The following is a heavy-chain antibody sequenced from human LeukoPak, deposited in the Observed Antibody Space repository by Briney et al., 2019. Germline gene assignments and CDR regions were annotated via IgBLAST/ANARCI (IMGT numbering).Heavy chain of an antibody. CDR1: GGSFSGYY. Sequence: SETLSLTCAVYGGSFSGYYWSWIRQPPGKGLEWIGEINHSGSTNYNPSLKSRVTMSVDTSKNQFSLKLSSVTAADTAVYYCARGPQKYCSGGSCFYYYYYMDVWGKGTTVTVSS. D-gene: IGHD2-15*01. J-gene: IGHJ6*03. CDR3: ARGPQKYCSGGSCFYYYYYMDV. CDR2: INHSGST. V-gene: IGHV4-34*01.